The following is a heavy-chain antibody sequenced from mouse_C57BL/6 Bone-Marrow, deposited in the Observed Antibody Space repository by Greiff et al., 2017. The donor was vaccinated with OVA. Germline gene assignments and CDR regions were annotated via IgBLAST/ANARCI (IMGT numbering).Heavy chain of an antibody. V-gene: IGHV1-15*01. CDR3: TRGGSNYYAMDY. J-gene: IGHJ4*01. CDR1: GYTFTDYE. CDR2: IDPETGGT. Sequence: VKLMESGAELVRPGASVTLSCKASGYTFTDYEMHWVKQTPVHGLEWIGAIDPETGGTAYNQKFKGKAILTADKSSSTAYMELRSLTSEDSAVYYCTRGGSNYYAMDYWGQGTSVTVSS.